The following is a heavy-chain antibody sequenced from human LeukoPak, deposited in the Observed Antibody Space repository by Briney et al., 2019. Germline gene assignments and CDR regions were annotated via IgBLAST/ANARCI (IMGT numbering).Heavy chain of an antibody. CDR1: GGSISSSNW. J-gene: IGHJ3*02. CDR3: ARVGHYYDFSVGLGAFNI. Sequence: PSETLSLTCAVSGGSISSSNWWTWVRQPPGKGLEWIGEVYHSGSTNYNPSLKSRVTISVDKSKNQFSLKLSSVTAADTAVYYCARVGHYYDFSVGLGAFNIWGQGTMVTVSS. D-gene: IGHD3-22*01. CDR2: VYHSGST. V-gene: IGHV4-4*02.